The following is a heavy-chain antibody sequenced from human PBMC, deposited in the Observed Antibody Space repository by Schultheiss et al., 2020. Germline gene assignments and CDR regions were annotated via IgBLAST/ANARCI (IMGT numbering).Heavy chain of an antibody. V-gene: IGHV3-23*01. Sequence: GGSLRLSCAASGLTFDDYAMHWVRQAPGKGLEWVSGISGSGGSTYYADSVKGRFTISRDNSKNTLYLQMNSLRAEDTAVYYCAKDRRQQLVLYYFDYWGQGTLVTVSS. D-gene: IGHD6-13*01. CDR2: ISGSGGST. J-gene: IGHJ4*02. CDR3: AKDRRQQLVLYYFDY. CDR1: GLTFDDYA.